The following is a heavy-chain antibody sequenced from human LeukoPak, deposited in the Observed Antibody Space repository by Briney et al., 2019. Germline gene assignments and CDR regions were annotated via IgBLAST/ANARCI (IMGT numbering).Heavy chain of an antibody. V-gene: IGHV5-10-1*01. CDR3: ASRYASTWYNY. CDR2: IAPSDSYI. J-gene: IGHJ4*02. D-gene: IGHD6-13*01. CDR1: GFSFTSYW. Sequence: GESLRISCKGSGFSFTSYWISWVRQMPGKGLEWMARIAPSDSYINYNPSFQGHVTISADKSINTAYLQWSSLKASDTAIYYCASRYASTWYNYWGQGALVSVSA.